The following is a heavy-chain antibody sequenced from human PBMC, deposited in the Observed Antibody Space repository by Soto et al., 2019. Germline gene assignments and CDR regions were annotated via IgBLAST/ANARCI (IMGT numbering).Heavy chain of an antibody. V-gene: IGHV3-66*01. CDR3: ARESTSWEYYYYGMDV. Sequence: EVQLVESGGGLVQPGGSLRLSCAASGFTVSNNYMNWVRQAPGKGLEWVSVIYSGGNTYYADSVKGRFTISRDNSKNTLYLQMNSLRAEDTAVYYCARESTSWEYYYYGMDVWGQGTTVTVSS. J-gene: IGHJ6*02. D-gene: IGHD2-2*01. CDR1: GFTVSNNY. CDR2: IYSGGNT.